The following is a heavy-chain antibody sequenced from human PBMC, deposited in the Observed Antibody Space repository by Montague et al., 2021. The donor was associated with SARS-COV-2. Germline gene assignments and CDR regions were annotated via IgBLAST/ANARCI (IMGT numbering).Heavy chain of an antibody. CDR2: XDWDDDK. D-gene: IGHD3-9*01. Sequence: PALVKPTQTLTLTCTFSGFSLSTSGMRASWIRQPPGKALEWLARXDWDDDKFYSTSLKTRLTISKDTSKNQVVLTMTNMDPVDTATYYCARFYYDILTAYYTPFDYWGQGTLVTVSS. CDR1: GFSLSTSGMR. CDR3: ARFYYDILTAYYTPFDY. J-gene: IGHJ4*02. V-gene: IGHV2-70*04.